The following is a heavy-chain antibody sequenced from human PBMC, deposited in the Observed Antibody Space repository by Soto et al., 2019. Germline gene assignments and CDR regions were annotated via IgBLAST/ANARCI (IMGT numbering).Heavy chain of an antibody. D-gene: IGHD3-3*01. CDR3: TTAHGVLRFLELDLDY. Sequence: EVQLVESGGGLVKPGGSLRLSCAASGFTFSNAWMSWVRQAPGKGLEWVGRIKSRTDGGTTDYAAPVKGRFTISRDDSKNTLYLQMNSLKTEDTAVYYCTTAHGVLRFLELDLDYWGQGTLVTVSS. CDR1: GFTFSNAW. J-gene: IGHJ4*02. CDR2: IKSRTDGGTT. V-gene: IGHV3-15*01.